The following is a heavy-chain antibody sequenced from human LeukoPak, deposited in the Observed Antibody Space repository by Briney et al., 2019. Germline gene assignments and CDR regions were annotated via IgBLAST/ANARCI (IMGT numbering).Heavy chain of an antibody. CDR1: GFSLSTSGMR. D-gene: IGHD3-22*01. J-gene: IGHJ3*02. V-gene: IGHV2-70*04. CDR3: ARTLYYYDSSGYYNTGDDAFDI. Sequence: ESGPTLVNPTQTLTLTCTFSGFSLSTSGMRVSWIRQPPGKALEWLARINSDDDKFYSTSLKTRLTISKDTAKNQVVLTMTNMDPVDTATYYCARTLYYYDSSGYYNTGDDAFDIWGQGTMVTVSS. CDR2: INSDDDK.